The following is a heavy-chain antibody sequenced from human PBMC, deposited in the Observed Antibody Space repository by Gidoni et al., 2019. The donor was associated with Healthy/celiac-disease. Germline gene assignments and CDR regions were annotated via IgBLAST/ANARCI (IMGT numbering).Heavy chain of an antibody. Sequence: PGSSVKVSCKASGGTFSSYAISCVRQAPGQGLEWMGGIIPIFGTANYAQKFQGRVTITADESTSTAYMELSSLRSEDTAVYYCASSTDRFLEWLSPPYYYYGMDVWGQGTTVTVSS. D-gene: IGHD3-3*01. CDR3: ASSTDRFLEWLSPPYYYYGMDV. CDR2: IIPIFGTA. CDR1: GGTFSSYA. V-gene: IGHV1-69*01. J-gene: IGHJ6*02.